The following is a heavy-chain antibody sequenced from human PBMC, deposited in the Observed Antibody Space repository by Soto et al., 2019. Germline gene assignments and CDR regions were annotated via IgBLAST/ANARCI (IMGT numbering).Heavy chain of an antibody. J-gene: IGHJ4*02. Sequence: SETLSLTCTVSGGSMRNYFWTWIRQPPGKGLEWIGYIHYSGTTSFFPSYNPSLRSRVTISADTSKNQFSLQLLSVTTADTAVYFCAAGEASSRTLAPYYLDFWGQGTLVTVSS. CDR2: IHYSGTT. D-gene: IGHD6-13*01. CDR3: AAGEASSRTLAPYYLDF. CDR1: GGSMRNYF. V-gene: IGHV4-59*01.